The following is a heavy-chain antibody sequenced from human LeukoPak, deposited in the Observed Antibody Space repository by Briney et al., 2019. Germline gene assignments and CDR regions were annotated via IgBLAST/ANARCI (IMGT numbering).Heavy chain of an antibody. CDR2: IIPIFGTA. Sequence: GASVEVSCKASGGTFSSYAISWVRQAPGQGLEWMGGIIPIFGTANYAQKFQGRVTITADESTSTAYMELSSLRSEDTAVYYCATGREVPLGEYYMDVWGKGTTVTISS. J-gene: IGHJ6*03. D-gene: IGHD3-10*01. CDR3: ATGREVPLGEYYMDV. V-gene: IGHV1-69*13. CDR1: GGTFSSYA.